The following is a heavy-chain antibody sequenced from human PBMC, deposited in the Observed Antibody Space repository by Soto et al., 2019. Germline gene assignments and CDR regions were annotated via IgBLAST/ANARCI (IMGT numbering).Heavy chain of an antibody. Sequence: EVQLVESGGGLIQPGGSLRLSCAASGFTVSRNYMSWVRQAPGKGLEWVSVIYSGGSTYYADSVKGRFTISRDNSKNTLYLQMNSLRAEDTAVYYCARDRGYYDSSGYYAYNWFDPWGQGTLVTVSS. J-gene: IGHJ5*02. D-gene: IGHD3-22*01. CDR2: IYSGGST. CDR3: ARDRGYYDSSGYYAYNWFDP. V-gene: IGHV3-53*01. CDR1: GFTVSRNY.